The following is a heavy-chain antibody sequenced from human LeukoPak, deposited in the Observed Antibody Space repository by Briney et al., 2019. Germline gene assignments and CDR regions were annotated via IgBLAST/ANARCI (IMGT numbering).Heavy chain of an antibody. CDR1: GGSISSYY. D-gene: IGHD5-24*01. Sequence: SETLSLTCSVSGGSISSYYWSWIRQPPGKGLEWIGYIHYTGSTNYNPSLKSRVTISVDTSNNQFSLKLSSVTAADTAVYYCARDNSVRDEAWWFNPWGQGTLVTVSS. CDR3: ARDNSVRDEAWWFNP. J-gene: IGHJ5*02. V-gene: IGHV4-59*12. CDR2: IHYTGST.